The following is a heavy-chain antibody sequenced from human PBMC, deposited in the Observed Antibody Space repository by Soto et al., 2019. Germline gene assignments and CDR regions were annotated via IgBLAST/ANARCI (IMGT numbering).Heavy chain of an antibody. Sequence: VKVSCTASGYTFTGYYMHWVRQAPGQGLEWMGWINPNSGGTNYAQKFQGRVTMTRDTSISTAYMELSRLRSDDTAVYYCARTGIADNWFDPWGQGTLVTVSS. CDR2: INPNSGGT. CDR1: GYTFTGYY. D-gene: IGHD6-13*01. V-gene: IGHV1-2*02. CDR3: ARTGIADNWFDP. J-gene: IGHJ5*02.